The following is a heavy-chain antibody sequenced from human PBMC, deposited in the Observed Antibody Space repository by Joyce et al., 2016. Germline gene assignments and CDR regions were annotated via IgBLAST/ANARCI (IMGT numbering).Heavy chain of an antibody. Sequence: EVRLVESGGGLVRPGGSLRLSCTASGFNFSDYRMTWARQAPGKGPEFLSFIDSAVNIVHWADSVKGRSTFSRDNAKTALDMQINDLRVEDTAVYYCARVGDGWFDYWGRGTLVIVSS. CDR3: ARVGDGWFDY. V-gene: IGHV3-48*01. CDR1: GFNFSDYR. CDR2: IDSAVNIV. J-gene: IGHJ5*01.